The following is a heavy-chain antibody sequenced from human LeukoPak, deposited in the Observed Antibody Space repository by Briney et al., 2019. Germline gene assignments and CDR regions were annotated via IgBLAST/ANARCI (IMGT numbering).Heavy chain of an antibody. CDR2: IRNDGSNK. Sequence: PGGSLRLSCAASGFTFSSYGMHWVRQAPGKGLEWVAFIRNDGSNKYYADSVKGRFTISRDNSKNTLYLQMNSLRAEDTAVYYCAKRDTAMVTGSLFDYWGQGTLVTVSS. CDR1: GFTFSSYG. CDR3: AKRDTAMVTGSLFDY. V-gene: IGHV3-30*02. J-gene: IGHJ4*02. D-gene: IGHD5-18*01.